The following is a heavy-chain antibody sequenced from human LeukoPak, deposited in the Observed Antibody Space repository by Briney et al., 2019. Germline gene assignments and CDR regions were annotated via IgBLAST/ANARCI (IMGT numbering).Heavy chain of an antibody. CDR2: IYYSGTA. V-gene: IGHV4-39*01. CDR3: ARQSGFLSTFDY. D-gene: IGHD5/OR15-5a*01. J-gene: IGHJ4*02. CDR1: GGSISSSSYY. Sequence: NPSETLSLTCTVSGGSISSSSYYWGWIRQPPGKGLEWIGSIYYSGTAYYNPSLKSRVTISVDKSKNQFSVKLTSVTAADTAVYYCARQSGFLSTFDYWGQGTLVTVSS.